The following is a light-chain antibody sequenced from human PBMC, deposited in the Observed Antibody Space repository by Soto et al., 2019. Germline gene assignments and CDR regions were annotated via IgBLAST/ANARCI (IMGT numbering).Light chain of an antibody. V-gene: IGKV3-15*01. CDR2: DTS. CDR3: QQYNNWPSTWT. J-gene: IGKJ1*01. Sequence: EVVMTQSPATLSVSPGEGLTLSCRASQGIGDTLAWYQHKPGQTPRLLIYDTSTRATGVPARFSGSRAGTEFTLTISSLQPEDFAVYYCQQYNNWPSTWTFGQGTKVDIK. CDR1: QGIGDT.